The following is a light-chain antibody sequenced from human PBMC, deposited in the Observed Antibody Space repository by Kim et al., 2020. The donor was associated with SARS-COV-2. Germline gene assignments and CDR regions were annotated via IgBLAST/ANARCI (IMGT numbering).Light chain of an antibody. CDR3: MQVLQTPHS. CDR1: QSRLHSHGYIY. J-gene: IGKJ2*03. V-gene: IGKV2-28*01. CDR2: LVS. Sequence: EPASISGRFSQSRLHSHGYIYLDWPLQKPGQPPQLLIYLVSNRTSGVPDRFSGSGSGTDFTLKITRVEPEDVGIYYCMQVLQTPHSFGQGTKLEI.